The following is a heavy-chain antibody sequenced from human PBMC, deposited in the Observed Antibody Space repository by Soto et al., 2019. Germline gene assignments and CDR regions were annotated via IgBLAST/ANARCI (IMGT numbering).Heavy chain of an antibody. J-gene: IGHJ6*02. CDR3: ASVDPRNYYCYGMDV. Sequence: ASVKVSCKASGYTFTSYDINWVRQATGQGLEWMGWMNPNSGNTGYAQKFQGRVTMTRNTSISTAYMELSSLRSEDTAVYYCASVDPRNYYCYGMDVWGQGTTVTVSS. CDR2: MNPNSGNT. V-gene: IGHV1-8*01. CDR1: GYTFTSYD. D-gene: IGHD2-21*01.